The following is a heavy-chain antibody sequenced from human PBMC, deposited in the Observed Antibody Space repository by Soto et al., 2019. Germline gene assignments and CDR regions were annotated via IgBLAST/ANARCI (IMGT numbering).Heavy chain of an antibody. D-gene: IGHD4-17*01. Sequence: EVQLLESGGGLVQPGGSLRLSCAASGFTFSTYTMAWVRQAPGRGPEWVSGVGQDGAPYYADSVKGRFTISRDNSRSSVYLEMIALRGGDTAVYYCAKDMRPDGVWDFGHWGQGTLVTVSS. CDR3: AKDMRPDGVWDFGH. J-gene: IGHJ4*02. CDR1: GFTFSTYT. V-gene: IGHV3-23*01. CDR2: VGQDGAP.